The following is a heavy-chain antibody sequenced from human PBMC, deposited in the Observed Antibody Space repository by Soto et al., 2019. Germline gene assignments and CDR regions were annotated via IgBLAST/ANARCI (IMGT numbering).Heavy chain of an antibody. D-gene: IGHD2-2*01. CDR3: ARGYCSSSGCSHYFDY. J-gene: IGHJ4*02. CDR1: GYTFPGNY. Sequence: ASVKVSCKASGYTFPGNYMHWVRQAPGQGLEWMALINPTSGGTNYAQKFQGRVTMTWDTSISTAYMELSRLRSDDTAIYYCARGYCSSSGCSHYFDYWGQGTLVTVSS. V-gene: IGHV1-2*02. CDR2: INPTSGGT.